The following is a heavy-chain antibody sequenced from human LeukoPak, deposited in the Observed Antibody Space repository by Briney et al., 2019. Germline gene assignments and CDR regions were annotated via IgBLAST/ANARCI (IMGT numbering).Heavy chain of an antibody. CDR2: IYYSGST. CDR3: VRDLLRELPGQQYYYGMDV. V-gene: IGHV4-59*01. D-gene: IGHD1-26*01. CDR1: GGSMSSYY. J-gene: IGHJ6*02. Sequence: SETLSLTCTVSGGSMSSYYWSWIRQPPGKGLEWIGYIYYSGSTIYNPSLKSRVTISVDTSKNQFSLKLSSVTAADTAVYYCVRDLLRELPGQQYYYGMDVWGQGTTVTVSS.